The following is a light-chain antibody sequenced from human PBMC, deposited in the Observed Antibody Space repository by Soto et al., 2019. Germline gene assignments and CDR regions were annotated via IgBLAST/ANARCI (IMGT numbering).Light chain of an antibody. CDR1: SSDVGAYNF. Sequence: QSALTQPASVSGSPGQSITISCTGTSSDVGAYNFVSWYQQHPGKAPKLMIYEVSNRPSGVSNRFSGSKSGNTASLTISALQAEDEADYHCSPYRSTSSYVFGTGTKLTVL. J-gene: IGLJ1*01. V-gene: IGLV2-14*01. CDR3: SPYRSTSSYV. CDR2: EVS.